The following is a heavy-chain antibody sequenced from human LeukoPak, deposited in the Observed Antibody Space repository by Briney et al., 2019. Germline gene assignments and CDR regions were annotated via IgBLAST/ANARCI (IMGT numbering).Heavy chain of an antibody. D-gene: IGHD1-7*01. V-gene: IGHV4-4*07. CDR1: GGSISSYY. J-gene: IGHJ5*02. Sequence: SETLSLTCTASGGSISSYYWSWIRQPAGKGLEWIGRIYTSGSTNYNPSLKSRVTMSVDTSKNQFSLKLSSVTAADTAVYYCARVITGTTLFSWFDPWGQGTLVTVSS. CDR3: ARVITGTTLFSWFDP. CDR2: IYTSGST.